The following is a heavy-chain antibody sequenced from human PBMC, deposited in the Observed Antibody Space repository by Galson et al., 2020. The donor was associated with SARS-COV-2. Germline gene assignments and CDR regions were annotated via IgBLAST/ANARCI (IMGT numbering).Heavy chain of an antibody. J-gene: IGHJ4*02. D-gene: IGHD6-19*01. CDR1: GGSISSGSYY. CDR3: AYGVVAGTGY. CDR2: IYTSGST. Sequence: SETLYLTCTVSGGSISSGSYYWSWIRQPAGKGLESLGRIYTSGSTNYNPSLQSRVTISIDTSKKQFSLELTSVTAADTAVYFCAYGVVAGTGYWGQGILVTVSS. V-gene: IGHV4-61*02.